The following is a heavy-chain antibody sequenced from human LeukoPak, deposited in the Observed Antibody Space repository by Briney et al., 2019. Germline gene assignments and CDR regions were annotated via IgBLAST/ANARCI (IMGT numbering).Heavy chain of an antibody. CDR3: ARDQALTRITMVRGVISY. Sequence: ASVKVSCKASGYTFTGYYMHWVRQAPGQGLEWMGWINPNSGGTNYAQKFQGRVTMTRDTSISTAYMELSRLRSDDTAVYYCARDQALTRITMVRGVISYWGQGTLVTVSS. D-gene: IGHD3-10*01. CDR2: INPNSGGT. J-gene: IGHJ4*02. V-gene: IGHV1-2*02. CDR1: GYTFTGYY.